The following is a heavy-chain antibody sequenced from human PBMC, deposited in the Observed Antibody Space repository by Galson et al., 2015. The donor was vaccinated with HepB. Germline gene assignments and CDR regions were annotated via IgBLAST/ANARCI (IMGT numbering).Heavy chain of an antibody. D-gene: IGHD4-17*01. Sequence: SLRLSCAASGFTFSTHAMTWVRQVPGKGLEWLSTISGGGTSTYYTDSVKGRFTISRDNSKNTLYLQMRSLRAEDAAVYYCPQGYGLFESWGQGVLVTVSS. J-gene: IGHJ5*01. CDR3: PQGYGLFES. V-gene: IGHV3-23*01. CDR2: ISGGGTST. CDR1: GFTFSTHA.